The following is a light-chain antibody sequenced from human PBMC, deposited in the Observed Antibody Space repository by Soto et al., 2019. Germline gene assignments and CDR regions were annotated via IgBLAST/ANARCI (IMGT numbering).Light chain of an antibody. CDR3: QQYNNWPRT. Sequence: EIVMTQSPATLSVSPGERATLSCRASQSVSSNLACYQQKPGQAPRLLIYGTSSRATGIPVRFSGSGSGTDFSLTISSLQSEDFAVYYCQQYNNWPRTFGQGTKVDIK. CDR2: GTS. V-gene: IGKV3-15*01. J-gene: IGKJ1*01. CDR1: QSVSSN.